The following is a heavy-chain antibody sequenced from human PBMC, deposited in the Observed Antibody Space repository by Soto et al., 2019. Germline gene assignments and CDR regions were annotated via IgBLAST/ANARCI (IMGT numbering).Heavy chain of an antibody. V-gene: IGHV1-69*13. CDR3: ARDGTYCTNGVCSTIPQYNGMDV. CDR2: IIPIFGTA. Sequence: SLKVSCKASGGTFSIYAISWVRQAPGQGLEWMGGIIPIFGTANYAQKFQGRVTITADESTSTAYMELSSLRSEDTAVYYCARDGTYCTNGVCSTIPQYNGMDVWGQGTTFTVSS. D-gene: IGHD2-8*01. J-gene: IGHJ6*02. CDR1: GGTFSIYA.